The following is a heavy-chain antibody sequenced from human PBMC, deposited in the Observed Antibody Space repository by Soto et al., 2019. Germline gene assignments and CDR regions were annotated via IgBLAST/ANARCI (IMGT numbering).Heavy chain of an antibody. CDR3: SRRAPAGFDP. CDR1: GGSFGSSAYY. J-gene: IGHJ5*02. Sequence: SETLSLTCTVSGGSFGSSAYYWGWIRRAPGKGLEWIGSINSSGSTFSNPSLKSRVTLSVDTSKNQFSLKLTSVTAADTALYYSSRRAPAGFDPWGQGTLVTVSS. CDR2: INSSGST. V-gene: IGHV4-39*01.